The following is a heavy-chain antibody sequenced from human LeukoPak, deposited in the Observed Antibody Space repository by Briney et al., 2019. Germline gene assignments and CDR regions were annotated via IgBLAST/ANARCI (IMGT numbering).Heavy chain of an antibody. V-gene: IGHV4-59*01. CDR1: GGSISSYY. CDR2: IYYSGST. CDR3: ARGINPAIYYDSSGYAFDI. J-gene: IGHJ3*02. Sequence: SETLSLTCTVSGGSISSYYWSWIRQPPGKGLEWIGYIYYSGSTNYNPSLKSRVTISVDTSKNQFSLKLSSVTAADTAVYYCARGINPAIYYDSSGYAFDIWGQGTMVTVSS. D-gene: IGHD3-22*01.